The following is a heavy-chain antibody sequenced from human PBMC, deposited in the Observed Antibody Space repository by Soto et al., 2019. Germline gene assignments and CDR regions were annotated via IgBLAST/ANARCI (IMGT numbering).Heavy chain of an antibody. Sequence: GASVKVSCKASGYTFTGYYMHWVRQAPGQGLEWMGWINPNSGGTNYAQKFQGRVTMTRDTSISTAYMELSRLRSDDTAVYYCARVNVVVVAATREYYFDYWGQGSLFTVSS. CDR2: INPNSGGT. V-gene: IGHV1-2*02. J-gene: IGHJ4*02. CDR1: GYTFTGYY. CDR3: ARVNVVVVAATREYYFDY. D-gene: IGHD2-15*01.